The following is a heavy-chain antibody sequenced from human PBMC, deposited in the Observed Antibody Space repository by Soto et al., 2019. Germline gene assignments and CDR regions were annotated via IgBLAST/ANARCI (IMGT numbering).Heavy chain of an antibody. CDR1: GFIFEDYA. D-gene: IGHD2-21*01. CDR3: VKGNIESIQAAGYFHY. J-gene: IGHJ4*02. V-gene: IGHV3-9*01. Sequence: EVQLVESGGGLVQPGRSLKVSCAGSGFIFEDYAMHWVRQPPGKGLEWVSSISWNSGKTAYADSVQGRFTISRDNVKKSLLLQKRSLTTEDTALYYCVKGNIESIQAAGYFHYWGQGVQVTVSS. CDR2: ISWNSGKT.